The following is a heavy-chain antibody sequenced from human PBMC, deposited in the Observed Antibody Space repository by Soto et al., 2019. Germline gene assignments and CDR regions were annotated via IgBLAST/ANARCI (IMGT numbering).Heavy chain of an antibody. Sequence: EVQLVESGGGLVQPGGSLRLSCVASGFPFSSYWMSWVRQAPGKGLEWVANIKQDGSEKYYVDSVKGRFTISRDNTKNSLYLQRNSLRAEDAAVYYCARDRGGLGYWGQGTLVTVSS. D-gene: IGHD3-16*01. V-gene: IGHV3-7*01. J-gene: IGHJ4*02. CDR3: ARDRGGLGY. CDR2: IKQDGSEK. CDR1: GFPFSSYW.